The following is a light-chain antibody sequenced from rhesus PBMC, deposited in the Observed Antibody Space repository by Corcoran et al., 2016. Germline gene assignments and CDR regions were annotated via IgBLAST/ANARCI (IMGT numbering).Light chain of an antibody. V-gene: IGKV3-35*01. CDR1: QSVGYN. CDR2: DAC. J-gene: IGKJ4*01. CDR3: HQESNWPLT. Sequence: IIMTQSPATLSFSPGERVTLSCRASQSVGYNLAWYQQKPGQVPTLLLYDACNRATGSPDRFRGIGSWTDFTLTISSLEPQDVGVYYCHQESNWPLTFGGGTNVDIK.